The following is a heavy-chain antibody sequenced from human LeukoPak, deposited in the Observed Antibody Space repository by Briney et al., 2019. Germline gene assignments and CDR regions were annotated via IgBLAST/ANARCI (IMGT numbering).Heavy chain of an antibody. V-gene: IGHV3-48*03. CDR1: GFTLSSYE. CDR3: ARDRSMTVAY. J-gene: IGHJ4*02. Sequence: GGSLRLSCAASGFTLSSYEMNWVRQASGKGLEWVSYISSAGTMTYYADSVKGRFTISRDNATNSLYLHMSSLRVEDTAVYYCARDRSMTVAYWGEGTPVTVSS. CDR2: ISSAGTMT. D-gene: IGHD2/OR15-2a*01.